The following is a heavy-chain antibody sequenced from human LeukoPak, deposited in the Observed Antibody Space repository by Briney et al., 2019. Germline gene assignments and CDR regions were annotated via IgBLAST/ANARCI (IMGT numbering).Heavy chain of an antibody. CDR3: ARFEVTTLSAFDI. D-gene: IGHD4-17*01. J-gene: IGHJ3*02. CDR1: GGSFSGYY. V-gene: IGHV4-34*01. Sequence: SETLSLTCAVYGGSFSGYYWSWIRQPPGKGLEWIGEINHSGSTNYNPSLKSRVTISVDTSKNQFSLKLSSVTAADTAVYYCARFEVTTLSAFDIWGQGTTVTVSS. CDR2: INHSGST.